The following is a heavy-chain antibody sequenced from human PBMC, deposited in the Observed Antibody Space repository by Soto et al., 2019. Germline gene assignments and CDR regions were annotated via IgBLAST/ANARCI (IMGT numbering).Heavy chain of an antibody. CDR2: ISSSSSYI. CDR1: GFTFSSYS. V-gene: IGHV3-21*01. D-gene: IGHD6-13*01. J-gene: IGHJ4*02. CDR3: ARGFSAGKGSPPDF. Sequence: PVGSLRLSCAASGFTFSSYSMNWVRQAPGKGLEWVSSISSSSSYIYYADSVKGRFTISRDNAKNSLYLQMNSLRAEDTAVYYCARGFSAGKGSPPDFWGQGSMVTVYS.